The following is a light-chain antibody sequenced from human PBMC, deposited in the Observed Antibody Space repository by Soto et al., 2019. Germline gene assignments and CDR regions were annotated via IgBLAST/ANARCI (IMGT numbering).Light chain of an antibody. Sequence: DIMMTQSPDSLAVSLGERATIKCKSSQSVLYNSNNKNYLAWYQQKPGQPPKLLIYWASTRESGVPDRFSGTGSGTDFTLTISSLQAEDVAVYYCQQYYSTPLTFGGGTKLEIK. V-gene: IGKV4-1*01. CDR1: QSVLYNSNNKNY. CDR2: WAS. J-gene: IGKJ4*01. CDR3: QQYYSTPLT.